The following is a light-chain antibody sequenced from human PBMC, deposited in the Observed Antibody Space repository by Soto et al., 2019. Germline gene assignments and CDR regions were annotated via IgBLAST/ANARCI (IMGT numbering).Light chain of an antibody. V-gene: IGKV1-5*03. CDR3: QQYNANSQA. J-gene: IGKJ1*01. Sequence: DIRMTQSPSTLSASIGDRVTITCRASVSVNRWLAWYQQKPGKTPKLLIYQASTLESGVPSRFSGGGSGTEFTLTISILQPDDFATYYCQQYNANSQAFGQGTKVEIK. CDR2: QAS. CDR1: VSVNRW.